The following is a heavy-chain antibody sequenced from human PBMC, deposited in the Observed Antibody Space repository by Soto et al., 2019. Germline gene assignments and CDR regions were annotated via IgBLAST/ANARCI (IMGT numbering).Heavy chain of an antibody. CDR2: IYYSGST. CDR3: ARASMIGVPGFFDV. V-gene: IGHV4-30-4*08. CDR1: GASIINNHYY. Sequence: PSETLSLTCTVSGASIINNHYYWNFIRQPPGKGLEGIGYIYYSGSTSYNPSLESRLTISIDTSRNHFSLELSSVTAADTAVYFCARASMIGVPGFFDVWGRGTLVTVSS. D-gene: IGHD3-22*01. J-gene: IGHJ2*01.